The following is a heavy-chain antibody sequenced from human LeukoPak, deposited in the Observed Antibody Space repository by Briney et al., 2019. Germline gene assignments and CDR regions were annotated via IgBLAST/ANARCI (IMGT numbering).Heavy chain of an antibody. J-gene: IGHJ4*02. Sequence: ASVMVSCRASGYTFVRHGVNWVRQAPGQGLEWMGWISAYDAKTHYAERLQSRVTMTRDISASTVYMELRSLTSDDTAVYYCARDSRSPGPVFSDYWGQGTLVTVSS. CDR3: ARDSRSPGPVFSDY. CDR2: ISAYDAKT. D-gene: IGHD1-14*01. CDR1: GYTFVRHG. V-gene: IGHV1-18*01.